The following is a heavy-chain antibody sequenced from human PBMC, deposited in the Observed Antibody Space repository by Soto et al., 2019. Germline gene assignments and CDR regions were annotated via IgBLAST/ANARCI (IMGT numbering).Heavy chain of an antibody. V-gene: IGHV3-30*18. CDR1: GFTFSSYG. D-gene: IGHD3-22*01. Sequence: PGGSLRLSCAASGFTFSSYGMHWVRQAPGKGLEWVAVISYDGSNKYYADSVKGRFTISRDNSKNTLYLQMNSLRAEDTAVYYCAKVYYNSSGYHLSLDYWGKGTLVTVSS. CDR3: AKVYYNSSGYHLSLDY. J-gene: IGHJ4*02. CDR2: ISYDGSNK.